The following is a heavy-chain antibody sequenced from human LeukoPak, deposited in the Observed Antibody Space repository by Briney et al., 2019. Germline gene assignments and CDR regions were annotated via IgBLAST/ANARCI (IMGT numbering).Heavy chain of an antibody. CDR1: GGSFSGYY. CDR2: IYRSGST. CDR3: ARGLEGYSYGLYVFDF. J-gene: IGHJ4*02. D-gene: IGHD5-18*01. Sequence: SETLSLTCAVYGGSFSGYYWSWIRQPAGKGLEWIGRIYRSGSTNYNPSLTSRVTMSVDTSKNQFSLKLRSVTAADTAVYYCARGLEGYSYGLYVFDFWGQGTLVTVSS. V-gene: IGHV4-59*10.